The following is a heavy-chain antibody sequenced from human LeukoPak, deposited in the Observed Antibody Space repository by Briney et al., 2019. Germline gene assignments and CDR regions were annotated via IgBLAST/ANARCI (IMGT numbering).Heavy chain of an antibody. J-gene: IGHJ3*02. Sequence: SQTLSLTCVISGDSVSTNSAASNWIRQSPSRGLEWLGRTYYRSKWYNDYAVSVKSRITINPDTSKNQFSLQLNSVTPEDTAVYYCARENDDAFDIWGQGTMVTVSS. CDR1: GDSVSTNSAA. CDR2: TYYRSKWYN. CDR3: ARENDDAFDI. V-gene: IGHV6-1*01. D-gene: IGHD1-1*01.